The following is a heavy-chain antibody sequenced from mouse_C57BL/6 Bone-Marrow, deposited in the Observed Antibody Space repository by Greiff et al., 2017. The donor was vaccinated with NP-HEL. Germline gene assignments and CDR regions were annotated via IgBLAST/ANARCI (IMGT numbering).Heavy chain of an antibody. J-gene: IGHJ2*01. CDR2: IYPGNSDT. CDR1: GYTFTSYW. V-gene: IGHV1-5*01. D-gene: IGHD2-3*01. CDR3: TRSVYDGYCLGY. Sequence: VQLQQSGTVLARPGASVKMSCKTSGYTFTSYWMHWVKQRPGQGLEWIGAIYPGNSDTSYNQKFKGKAKLTAVTSASTAYIELSSLTNEDSAVYYCTRSVYDGYCLGYWGQGTTLTVSS.